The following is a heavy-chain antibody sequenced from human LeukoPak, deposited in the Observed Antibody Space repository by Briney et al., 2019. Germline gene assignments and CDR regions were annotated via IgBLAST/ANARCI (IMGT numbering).Heavy chain of an antibody. J-gene: IGHJ4*02. CDR1: GYTFTSYD. CDR3: ARGATTRYSSDEPTPRLRYTY. V-gene: IGHV1-8*01. D-gene: IGHD6-25*01. Sequence: ASVKVSCKASGYTFTSYDINWVRQATGQGLEWMGWMSPNSGNTGYAQKFQGRVTMTRDTSTSTVYMELSSLRSEDTAVYYCARGATTRYSSDEPTPRLRYTYWGQGTLVTVSS. CDR2: MSPNSGNT.